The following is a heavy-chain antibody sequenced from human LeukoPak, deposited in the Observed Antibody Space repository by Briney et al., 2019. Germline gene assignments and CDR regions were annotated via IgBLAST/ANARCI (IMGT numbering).Heavy chain of an antibody. CDR1: GFTFSSYA. V-gene: IGHV3-30*09. D-gene: IGHD4-23*01. J-gene: IGHJ4*02. CDR2: ISYDGSNK. Sequence: GGSLRLSCAASGFTFSSYAMHWVRQAPGKGLEWVAVISYDGSNKYYADSVKGRFAISRDNSKNTLYLQMNSLRAEDTAVYYCARGPSGGYFDYWGQGTLVTVSS. CDR3: ARGPSGGYFDY.